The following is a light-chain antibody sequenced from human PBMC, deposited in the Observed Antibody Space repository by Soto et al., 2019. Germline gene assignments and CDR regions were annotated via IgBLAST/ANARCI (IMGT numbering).Light chain of an antibody. CDR3: HQYNNLPTDT. V-gene: IGKV3-15*01. Sequence: EIILTQSPASLSVSPGERATLSCRASQSVNTNLAWYQQKPCQPPRLLIYGASTRATGILGRFRGSGSGTEFTLTITSLQYEDFAVYFCHQYNNLPTDTFGQGTKLEIK. J-gene: IGKJ2*01. CDR2: GAS. CDR1: QSVNTN.